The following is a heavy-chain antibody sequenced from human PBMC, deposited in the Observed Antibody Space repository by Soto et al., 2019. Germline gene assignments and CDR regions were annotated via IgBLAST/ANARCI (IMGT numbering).Heavy chain of an antibody. V-gene: IGHV3-33*01. D-gene: IGHD3-3*01. Sequence: QVQLVESGGGVVQPGRSLRLSCAASGFTFSSYGMHWVRQAPGKGLEWVAVIWYDGSNKYYADSVKGRFTISRDNSKHTLYLQMNSLRAEDTAVYYCARGEFWSGFTDGGMDVWGQGTTVTVSS. CDR3: ARGEFWSGFTDGGMDV. CDR1: GFTFSSYG. J-gene: IGHJ6*02. CDR2: IWYDGSNK.